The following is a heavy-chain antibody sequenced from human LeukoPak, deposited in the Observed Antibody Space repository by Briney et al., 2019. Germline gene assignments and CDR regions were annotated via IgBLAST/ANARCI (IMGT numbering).Heavy chain of an antibody. CDR3: AKVVTDYDICSGLDP. V-gene: IGHV3-23*01. CDR1: GFTFSSYA. D-gene: IGHD3-9*01. J-gene: IGHJ5*02. CDR2: ISGSGGST. Sequence: GGSLRLSSAASGFTFSSYAMSWVRQAPGKGLDWVSGISGSGGSTYYADSVKGRFTISRDNSKNTLYLQMNSLRAEDTAVYYCAKVVTDYDICSGLDPWGRGTLDRVSS.